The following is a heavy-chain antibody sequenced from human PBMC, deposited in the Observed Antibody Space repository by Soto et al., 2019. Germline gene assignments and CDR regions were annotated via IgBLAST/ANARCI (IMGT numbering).Heavy chain of an antibody. V-gene: IGHV1-18*04. D-gene: IGHD1-26*01. CDR2: ISAYNGNT. CDR3: ARARLVGATLHRSRPYYFDY. CDR1: GYTFTSYG. Sequence: ASVKVSCKASGYTFTSYGISWVRQAPGQGLEWMGWISAYNGNTSYAQKLQGRVTMTTDTSTSTAYMELRSLRSDDTAVYYCARARLVGATLHRSRPYYFDYWGQGTLVTVSS. J-gene: IGHJ4*02.